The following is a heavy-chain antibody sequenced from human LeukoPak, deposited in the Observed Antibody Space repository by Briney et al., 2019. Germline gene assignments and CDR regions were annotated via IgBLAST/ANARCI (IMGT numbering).Heavy chain of an antibody. V-gene: IGHV3-23*01. CDR1: GFTFSSYA. J-gene: IGHJ2*01. CDR2: ISGSGDST. CDR3: AKGHSGTSGHCFDL. D-gene: IGHD1-26*01. Sequence: GGSLRLSCAPSGFTFSSYAMTWVRLTPGKGLEWVSFISGSGDSTNYADSVNGRFTISRDNSRNTLYLQMNSLRAEDTAVYYCAKGHSGTSGHCFDLWGRGTLVSVSS.